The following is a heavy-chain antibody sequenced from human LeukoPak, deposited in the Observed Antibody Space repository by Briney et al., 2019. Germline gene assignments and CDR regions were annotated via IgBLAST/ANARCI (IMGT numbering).Heavy chain of an antibody. CDR1: GGSMSSYH. D-gene: IGHD3-10*01. CDR2: IYYAGTT. Sequence: SETLSLTCSVSGGSMSSYHWSWIRQSPGMGLEWVGYIYYAGTTNYNPSLKSRVTISVDTSTDQFSLSLRSVTAADTAVYYCARVSSWRVRGVIIGYYSDYWGQGTLVTVSS. V-gene: IGHV4-59*01. CDR3: ARVSSWRVRGVIIGYYSDY. J-gene: IGHJ4*02.